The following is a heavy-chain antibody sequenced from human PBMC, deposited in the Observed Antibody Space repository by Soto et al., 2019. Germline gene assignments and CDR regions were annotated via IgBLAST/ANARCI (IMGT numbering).Heavy chain of an antibody. V-gene: IGHV3-53*02. J-gene: IGHJ6*01. CDR2: IWSAGLI. Sequence: DVQLVETGGELIQPGGSLRLSCAASGFTVSSKYMSWVRQAPGKGLEWVSVIWSAGLIYYADSVRGRFTISRDISKNIFCLEITTLRGETTALYYCARETPMGAWG. CDR1: GFTVSSKY. CDR3: ARETPMGA.